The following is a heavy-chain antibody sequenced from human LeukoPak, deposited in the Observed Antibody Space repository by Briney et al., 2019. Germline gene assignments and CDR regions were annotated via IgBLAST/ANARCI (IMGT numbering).Heavy chain of an antibody. D-gene: IGHD6-13*01. Sequence: SETLSLTCTVSGGSISSDFWSWIRQPPGKGLEWIGYISYSGITNYNPSLKSRVTISVDTSKNQFSLRLRSVTAADTAVYVCAGDIAAINIPGSRLDPWGQGTLVTVSS. V-gene: IGHV4-59*08. J-gene: IGHJ5*02. CDR2: ISYSGIT. CDR1: GGSISSDF. CDR3: AGDIAAINIPGSRLDP.